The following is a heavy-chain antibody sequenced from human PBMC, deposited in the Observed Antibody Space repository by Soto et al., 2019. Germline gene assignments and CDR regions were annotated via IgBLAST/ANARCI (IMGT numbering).Heavy chain of an antibody. J-gene: IGHJ5*02. CDR1: GGSISSGDYY. CDR2: IYYSGST. CDR3: VREEGGGYDHRWFDP. Sequence: SETLSLTCTVSGGSISSGDYYWSWIRQPPGKGLEWIGYIYYSGSTYYNPSLKSRVTISVDTSKNQFSLKLSSVTAADTAVYYCVREEGGGYDHRWFDPWGQGTLVTVSS. D-gene: IGHD5-12*01. V-gene: IGHV4-30-4*01.